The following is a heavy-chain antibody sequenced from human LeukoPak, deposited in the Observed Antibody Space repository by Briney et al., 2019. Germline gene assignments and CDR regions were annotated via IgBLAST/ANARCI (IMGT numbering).Heavy chain of an antibody. V-gene: IGHV3-23*01. D-gene: IGHD1-26*01. Sequence: GGSLRLSCTASGSTFSTYPMTWVRQAPGQGLEWVSAISGNSVTIYYADSVKGRFTISRDNSKNTLYLQMNSLRAEDTAVYYCANHFRVGATFDYWGQGTLVTVSS. CDR2: ISGNSVTI. CDR3: ANHFRVGATFDY. J-gene: IGHJ4*02. CDR1: GSTFSTYP.